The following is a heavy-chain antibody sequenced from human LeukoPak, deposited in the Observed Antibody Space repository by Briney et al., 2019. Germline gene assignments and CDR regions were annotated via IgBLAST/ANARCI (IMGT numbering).Heavy chain of an antibody. CDR1: GFTFSSYS. CDR3: AREMYYDFWSGLQTFDY. V-gene: IGHV3-21*01. J-gene: IGHJ4*02. D-gene: IGHD3-3*01. CDR2: ISSSSSYI. Sequence: GGSLRLSCAASGFTFSSYSMNWVRQAPGKGLEWVSSISSSSSYIYYADSVKGRFTISRDNAKNSLYLQMNSLRAEDTAVYYCAREMYYDFWSGLQTFDYWGQGTLVTVSS.